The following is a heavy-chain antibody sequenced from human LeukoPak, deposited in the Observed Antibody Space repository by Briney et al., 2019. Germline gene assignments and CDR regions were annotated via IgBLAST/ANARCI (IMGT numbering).Heavy chain of an antibody. Sequence: SVKVSCKASGGTFSSYAISWVRQAPGQGLEWMGGIIPIFGTANYAQKLQGRVTMTTDTSTSTAYMELRSLRSDDTAVYYCARAVRPNYYDSSGPNWFDPWGQGTLVTVSS. D-gene: IGHD3-22*01. V-gene: IGHV1-69*05. CDR1: GGTFSSYA. CDR3: ARAVRPNYYDSSGPNWFDP. J-gene: IGHJ5*02. CDR2: IIPIFGTA.